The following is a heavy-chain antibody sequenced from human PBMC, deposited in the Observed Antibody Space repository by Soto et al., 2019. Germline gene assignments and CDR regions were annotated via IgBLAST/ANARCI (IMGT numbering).Heavy chain of an antibody. J-gene: IGHJ6*02. Sequence: QVQLVQSGAEEKKPGASVKVSCKASGYAFSSYAMHWVRQAPGQRLEWMGWINIGSGNTEYSQNFQDRITITRDTSASTVYRDLSSLRSEDTAVFYCAREGGDCGYRLFYYYYIGMAVWGQGPTVSVSS. CDR2: INIGSGNT. V-gene: IGHV1-3*05. D-gene: IGHD2-21*01. CDR1: GYAFSSYA. CDR3: AREGGDCGYRLFYYYYIGMAV.